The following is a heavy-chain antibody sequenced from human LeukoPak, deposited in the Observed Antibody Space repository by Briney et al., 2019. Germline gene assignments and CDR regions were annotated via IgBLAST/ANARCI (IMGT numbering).Heavy chain of an antibody. Sequence: PGGSLRLSCAASGFSFSIYGMQWVRQAPDKGLEWVTYISYNGGKIHYSDSVKGRFTISRDNSKNTLYLQMNSLRAEDTAVYHCAKVAGNIYYFDYWGQGAPVTVSS. D-gene: IGHD4-23*01. J-gene: IGHJ4*02. CDR3: AKVAGNIYYFDY. V-gene: IGHV3-30*02. CDR2: ISYNGGKI. CDR1: GFSFSIYG.